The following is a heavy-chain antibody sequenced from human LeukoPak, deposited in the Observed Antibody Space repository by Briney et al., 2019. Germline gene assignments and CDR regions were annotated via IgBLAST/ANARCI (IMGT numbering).Heavy chain of an antibody. D-gene: IGHD3-10*01. J-gene: IGHJ4*02. CDR2: IRYDGSNK. CDR3: AKDLSKGLLYRRGMYYFDY. V-gene: IGHV3-30*02. CDR1: GFTFSSYG. Sequence: GGSLRLSCAASGFTFSSYGMHWVRQAPGKGLEWVAFIRYDGSNKYYADSVKGRFTISRDNSKNTLYLQMNSLRAEDTAVYYCAKDLSKGLLYRRGMYYFDYWGRGTLVTVSS.